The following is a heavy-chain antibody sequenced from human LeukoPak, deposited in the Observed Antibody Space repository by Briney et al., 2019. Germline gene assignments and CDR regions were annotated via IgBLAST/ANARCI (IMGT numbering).Heavy chain of an antibody. Sequence: ASVKVSCKVSGYTLTELSMHWVRQAPGKGLEWMGGFDPEDGETIYAQKFQGRVTITADESTSTAYMELSSLRSEDTAVYYCARGFFGYCSGGSCYPGAEYFQHWGQGTLVTVSS. CDR1: GYTLTELS. V-gene: IGHV1-24*01. D-gene: IGHD2-15*01. CDR3: ARGFFGYCSGGSCYPGAEYFQH. CDR2: FDPEDGET. J-gene: IGHJ1*01.